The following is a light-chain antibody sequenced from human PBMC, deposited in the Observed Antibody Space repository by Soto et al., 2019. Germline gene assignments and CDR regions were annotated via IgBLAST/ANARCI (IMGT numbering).Light chain of an antibody. CDR1: QSISSW. J-gene: IGKJ1*01. Sequence: DIQMTQSPSTLSASVGDRVTITCRASQSISSWLAWYQQKPGKAPKLLIYDASSLESGFPSRFSGSGAGTEFTLTISSLQPDDFATYYCQQYNSYWGTFGQGTKGEIK. CDR2: DAS. V-gene: IGKV1-5*01. CDR3: QQYNSYWGT.